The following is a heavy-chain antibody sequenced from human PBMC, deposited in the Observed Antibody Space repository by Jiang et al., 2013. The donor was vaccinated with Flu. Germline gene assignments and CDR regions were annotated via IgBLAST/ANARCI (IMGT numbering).Heavy chain of an antibody. Sequence: SGAEVKKPGASVKVSCKASGYTFTSYYMHWVRQAPGQGLEWMGIINPSGGSTSYAQKFQGRVTMTRDTSTSTVYMELSSLRSEDTAVYYCARVYGSGLPGGYDAFDIWGQGTMVTISS. CDR1: GYTFTSYY. V-gene: IGHV1-46*01. J-gene: IGHJ3*02. CDR3: ARVYGSGLPGGYDAFDI. CDR2: INPSGGST. D-gene: IGHD3-10*01.